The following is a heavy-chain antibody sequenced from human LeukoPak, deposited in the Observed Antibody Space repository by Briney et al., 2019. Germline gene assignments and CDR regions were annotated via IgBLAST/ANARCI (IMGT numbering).Heavy chain of an antibody. V-gene: IGHV3-23*01. J-gene: IGHJ4*02. CDR2: ISGSGGST. CDR1: GFTFSSYA. D-gene: IGHD3-22*01. Sequence: GGSLRLSCAASGFTFSSYAMSWVRQAPGKGLEWVSAISGSGGSTYCADSVKGRFTISGDNSKNTLYLQMNSLRAKDTAVYYCAKRTLYYYDSSGYYYDYWGQGTLVTVSS. CDR3: AKRTLYYYDSSGYYYDY.